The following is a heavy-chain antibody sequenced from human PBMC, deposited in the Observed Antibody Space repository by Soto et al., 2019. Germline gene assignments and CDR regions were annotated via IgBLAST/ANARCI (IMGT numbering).Heavy chain of an antibody. CDR2: IIPIFGTA. V-gene: IGHV1-69*06. J-gene: IGHJ6*02. Sequence: SVKVSCKASGGTFSSYAISGVRQAPGQGLEWMGGIIPIFGTANYAQKFQGRVTITADKSTSTAYMELSSLRSEDTAVYYCASADGPYPEPYYYYGMDVWGQGTTGTVSS. CDR3: ASADGPYPEPYYYYGMDV. D-gene: IGHD1-26*01. CDR1: GGTFSSYA.